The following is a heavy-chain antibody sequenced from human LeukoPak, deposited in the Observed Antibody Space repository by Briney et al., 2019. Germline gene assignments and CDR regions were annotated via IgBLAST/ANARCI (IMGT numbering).Heavy chain of an antibody. V-gene: IGHV1-69*13. CDR2: IIPIFGTA. D-gene: IGHD4-23*01. Sequence: ASVTVSCKASGGTFSSYAISWVRQAPGQGLEWMGGIIPIFGTANYAQKFQGRVTITADESTSTAYMELSSLRSEDTAVYYCARASTVVTPPYYFDYWGLGTLVTVSS. CDR3: ARASTVVTPPYYFDY. CDR1: GGTFSSYA. J-gene: IGHJ4*02.